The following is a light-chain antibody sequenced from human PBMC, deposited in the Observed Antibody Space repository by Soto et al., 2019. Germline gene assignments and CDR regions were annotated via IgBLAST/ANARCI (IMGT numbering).Light chain of an antibody. CDR3: QQYDNLYT. Sequence: DIQMTQSPSTLSASVGDRVTITCRASQSIGTRLTWYQRRPGKAPKFLIYDASTLESGVPSRFSGSGSGTELTLTISSLQPDDFATYYCQQYDNLYTFGQGTKLEIK. CDR1: QSIGTR. V-gene: IGKV1-5*01. J-gene: IGKJ2*01. CDR2: DAS.